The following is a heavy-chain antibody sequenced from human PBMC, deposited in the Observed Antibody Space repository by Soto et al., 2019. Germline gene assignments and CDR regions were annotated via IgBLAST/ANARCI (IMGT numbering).Heavy chain of an antibody. V-gene: IGHV1-2*04. CDR3: ARESGPGILLPFDP. D-gene: IGHD3-10*01. J-gene: IGHJ5*02. CDR2: INPNSGGT. CDR1: GYTFTGYY. Sequence: ASVKVSCKASGYTFTGYYMHWVRQAPGQGLEWMGWINPNSGGTNYAQKFQGWVTMTRDTSISTAYMELSRLRSEDTAVYYCARESGPGILLPFDPWGQGTLVTVSS.